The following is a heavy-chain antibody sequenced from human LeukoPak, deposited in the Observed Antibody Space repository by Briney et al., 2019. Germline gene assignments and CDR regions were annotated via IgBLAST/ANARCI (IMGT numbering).Heavy chain of an antibody. V-gene: IGHV3-48*02. CDR2: ISSSGTSI. CDR3: ARGRLTCSGGSCYSWYFDL. CDR1: GFTFSSYS. D-gene: IGHD2-15*01. Sequence: QPGGSLRLSCAASGFTFSSYSMNWVRQAPGKGLEWVSIISSSGTSIYYADSVKGRLTISRDNAKNSLYLQMNSLRDEDTAVYYCARGRLTCSGGSCYSWYFDLWGRGTLVTVSS. J-gene: IGHJ2*01.